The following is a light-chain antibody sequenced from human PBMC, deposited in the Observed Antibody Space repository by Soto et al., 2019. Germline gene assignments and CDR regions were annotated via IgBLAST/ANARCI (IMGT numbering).Light chain of an antibody. CDR2: EVT. CDR3: VSYATSTTLYV. J-gene: IGLJ1*01. CDR1: SSDVGSFNY. V-gene: IGLV2-14*01. Sequence: QSALTQPASVSGSPGQSITISCTATSSDVGSFNYVSWYQHHPGKAPKLMIYEVTSRPSGVSNRFSGSKSGNTASLTISGLQAEDEADYYCVSYATSTTLYVFGSGTKLTAL.